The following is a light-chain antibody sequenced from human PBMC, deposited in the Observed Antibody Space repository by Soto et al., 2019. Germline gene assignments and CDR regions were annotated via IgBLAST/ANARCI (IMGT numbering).Light chain of an antibody. CDR1: QSISGY. CDR3: QQRSNWPYLT. J-gene: IGKJ4*01. V-gene: IGKV3-11*01. CDR2: DAS. Sequence: EIVLTQSPDTLSLSPRERATLSCRASQSISGYLGWYQQKPSQAPRLLIYDASNRAYGVPARFRGSGSGTNFTLTIASLEPEDFAVYYCQQRSNWPYLTFGGGTRV.